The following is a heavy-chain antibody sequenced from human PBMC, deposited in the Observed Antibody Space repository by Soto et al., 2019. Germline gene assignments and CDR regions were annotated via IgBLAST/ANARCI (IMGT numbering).Heavy chain of an antibody. V-gene: IGHV5-51*01. CDR1: GYIFIDYW. D-gene: IGHD3-9*01. CDR3: ARRYYDLLTGQRYHLDC. CDR2: VYPRDSDT. J-gene: IGHJ4*02. Sequence: GESLKIPCKASGYIFIDYWIGWVRQMPGKGLEWLGIVYPRDSDTRYSRSFQGQVTISAERSTGTPFLQWRGLKASDTAIYYCARRYYDLLTGQRYHLDCWGPGTL.